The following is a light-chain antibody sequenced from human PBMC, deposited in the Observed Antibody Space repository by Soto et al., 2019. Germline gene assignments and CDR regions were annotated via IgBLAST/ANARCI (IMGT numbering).Light chain of an antibody. V-gene: IGKV1-27*01. CDR3: QKYLSALWT. CDR1: QGISNY. J-gene: IGKJ1*01. CDR2: AAS. Sequence: DIQMTQSPASLSASIGDRVTIPCRASQGISNYLAWYQQKPGKVPKLLIYAASTLQSGVPSRFSGSGSGTDFTLTISSLQPEDVATYYCQKYLSALWTFGQGTKVDI.